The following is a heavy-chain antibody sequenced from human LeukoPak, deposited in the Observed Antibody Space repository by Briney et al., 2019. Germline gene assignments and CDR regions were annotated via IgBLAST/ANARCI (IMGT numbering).Heavy chain of an antibody. CDR2: FYSDGNT. Sequence: SGGSLRLSCAASGFTFSSHAMSWVRQAPGKGLEWVSVFYSDGNTKFADSVQGRFTISRDNSKNTLYLEMNSLSPDDTAVYYCARGVEPLAANTLAYWGQGTLVTVSS. V-gene: IGHV3-53*01. D-gene: IGHD1-14*01. J-gene: IGHJ4*02. CDR3: ARGVEPLAANTLAY. CDR1: GFTFSSHA.